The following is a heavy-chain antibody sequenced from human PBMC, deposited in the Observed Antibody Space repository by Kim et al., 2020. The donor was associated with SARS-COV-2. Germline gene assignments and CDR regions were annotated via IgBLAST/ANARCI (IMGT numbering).Heavy chain of an antibody. CDR2: ISGSSGST. CDR3: AKLHSSSWTPDY. Sequence: GGSLRLSCAASGFTFSSYAMSWVRQAPGKGLEWVSAISGSSGSTYYADSVKGRFTISRDNSKNTLYLQMNSLRAEDTAVYYCAKLHSSSWTPDYWGQGTLVTVSS. D-gene: IGHD6-13*01. V-gene: IGHV3-23*01. J-gene: IGHJ4*02. CDR1: GFTFSSYA.